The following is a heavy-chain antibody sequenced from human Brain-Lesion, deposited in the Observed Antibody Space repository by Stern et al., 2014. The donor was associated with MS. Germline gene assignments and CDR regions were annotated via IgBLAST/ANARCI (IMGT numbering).Heavy chain of an antibody. J-gene: IGHJ3*01. D-gene: IGHD3/OR15-3a*01. CDR2: IYYSGAT. CDR1: GGSVSSNRYY. CDR3: GRAGLDDTFDV. Sequence: QVQLQESGPGLVKPSETLSLTCSISGGSVSSNRYYWGWIRQPPGKGLEWIGIIYYSGATFYNPSLKSRVSIPMDTSKNHFPLSLSSVTAADTAVYYCGRAGLDDTFDVWGQGTMVTVSS. V-gene: IGHV4-39*02.